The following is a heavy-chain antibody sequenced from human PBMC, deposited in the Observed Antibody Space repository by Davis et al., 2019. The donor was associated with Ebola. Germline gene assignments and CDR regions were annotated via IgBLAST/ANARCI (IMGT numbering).Heavy chain of an antibody. CDR3: ARAVFHEVLDY. D-gene: IGHD3-3*01. CDR2: ASHDGTTT. CDR1: GFPFSNYA. V-gene: IGHV3-30*04. Sequence: PGGSLRLSCAASGFPFSNYAMHWVRQPPDKGLEWVAVASHDGTTTYYGDSVKGRFTISRDNSKNTLYLQLNRLGSEDTAVYFCARAVFHEVLDYWGQGTPVTVSS. J-gene: IGHJ4*02.